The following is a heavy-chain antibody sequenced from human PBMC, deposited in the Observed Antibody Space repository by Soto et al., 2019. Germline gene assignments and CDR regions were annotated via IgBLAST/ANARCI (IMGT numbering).Heavy chain of an antibody. D-gene: IGHD6-19*01. CDR1: GGTFSSYA. CDR3: TRGKDSGIAVAGPNFDY. J-gene: IGHJ4*02. Sequence: QVQLVQSGAEVKKPGSSVKVSCKASGGTFSSYAISWVRQAPGQGLEWMGGIIPTFGTANYAQKFQGRVTITADESTSTAYMELSSLRSEDTAVYYCTRGKDSGIAVAGPNFDYWGQGTLVTVSS. V-gene: IGHV1-69*01. CDR2: IIPTFGTA.